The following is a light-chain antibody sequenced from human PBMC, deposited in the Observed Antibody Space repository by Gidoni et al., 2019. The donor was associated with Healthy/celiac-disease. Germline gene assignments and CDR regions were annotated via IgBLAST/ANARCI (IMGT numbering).Light chain of an antibody. J-gene: IGKJ2*01. V-gene: IGKV3D-15*01. CDR1: QSVSSN. Sequence: EIVMTQPPATLSVSPGERATLSCRASQSVSSNLAWYQQKPGQAPRLLIYCASTRATGIPARFSGSGSGTEFTLTISSLQSEDFAVYYCQQYNNWPPMYTFXXXTKLEIK. CDR3: QQYNNWPPMYT. CDR2: CAS.